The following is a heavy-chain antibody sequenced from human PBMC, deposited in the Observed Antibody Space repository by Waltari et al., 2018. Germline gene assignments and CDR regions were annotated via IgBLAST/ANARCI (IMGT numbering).Heavy chain of an antibody. V-gene: IGHV4-39*01. D-gene: IGHD1-7*01. CDR3: ARLGITGTRSH. CDR1: GGSMTSGADY. Sequence: QVQLQESGPRLVKPSETLSLTCTISGGSMTSGADYWSWIRQPPGKGLEWIGSIYYSGSTYYNPSLKSRVTISVDTSKNQFSLKLSSVTAADTAVYYCARLGITGTRSHWGQGTLVTVSS. J-gene: IGHJ4*02. CDR2: IYYSGST.